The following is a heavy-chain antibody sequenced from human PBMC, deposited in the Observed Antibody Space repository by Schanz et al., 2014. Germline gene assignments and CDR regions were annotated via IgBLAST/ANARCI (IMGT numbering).Heavy chain of an antibody. D-gene: IGHD2-21*02. Sequence: VHLLESGGGLVEPGGSLRLSCAASGFSFSNYWMTWVRQAPGKGLEWVAAVSSRSDEIKYADSVRGRFTISRDNSRSTMYLQMNSLRAEDTAVYFCAKDLGVDCGDGCFNWYFDLWGRGTLVTVSS. CDR3: AKDLGVDCGDGCFNWYFDL. J-gene: IGHJ2*01. V-gene: IGHV3-23*05. CDR1: GFSFSNYW. CDR2: VSSRSDEI.